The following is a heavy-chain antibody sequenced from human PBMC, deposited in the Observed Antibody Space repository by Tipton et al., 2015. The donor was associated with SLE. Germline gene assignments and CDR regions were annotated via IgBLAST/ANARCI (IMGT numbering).Heavy chain of an antibody. D-gene: IGHD3-3*02. V-gene: IGHV4-39*07. CDR1: GGSISSINYF. CDR3: ATFSQSRLFDY. J-gene: IGHJ4*02. Sequence: TLSLTCTVSGGSISSINYFWGWIRQPPGKGLEWIGTIYYSWSTYYNLSLKSRVTISVDTSRNQFSLRLISVTAADTAVYYCATFSQSRLFDYWGQGTLVTVSS. CDR2: IYYSWST.